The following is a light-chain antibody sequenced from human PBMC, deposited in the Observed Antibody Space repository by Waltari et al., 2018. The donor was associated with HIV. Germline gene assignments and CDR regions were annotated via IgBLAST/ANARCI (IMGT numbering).Light chain of an antibody. Sequence: QSVLTQPTSASGTPGQRVTISCYGSSANIGSNPINWYRQLPGTAPKLLIYSNNQWPSGVPDRFSGSKSGTSASLAISGLQSEDEADYYCAAWDDSLHGYVFGTGTKVTVV. CDR1: SANIGSNP. CDR2: SNN. V-gene: IGLV1-44*01. CDR3: AAWDDSLHGYV. J-gene: IGLJ1*01.